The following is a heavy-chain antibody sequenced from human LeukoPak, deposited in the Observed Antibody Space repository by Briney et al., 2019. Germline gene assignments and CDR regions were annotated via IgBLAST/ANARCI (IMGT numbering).Heavy chain of an antibody. J-gene: IGHJ5*02. CDR3: ARDWEYYYDSSGFPAENWFDP. CDR1: GFTFSSYW. V-gene: IGHV3-21*01. CDR2: ISSSSSYI. D-gene: IGHD3-22*01. Sequence: PGGSLRLSCAASGFTFSSYWMHWVRQAPGKGLEWVSSISSSSSYIYYADSVKGRFTISRDNAKNSLYLQMNSLRAEDTAVYYCARDWEYYYDSSGFPAENWFDPWGQGTLVTVSS.